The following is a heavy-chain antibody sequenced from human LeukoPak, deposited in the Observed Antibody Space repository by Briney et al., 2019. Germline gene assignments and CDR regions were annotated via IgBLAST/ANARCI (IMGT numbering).Heavy chain of an antibody. J-gene: IGHJ3*02. CDR2: IYYSGNT. V-gene: IGHV4-39*07. CDR1: GDSISTSNSY. Sequence: SETLSLTCTVSGDSISTSNSYWGWIRQPPGKGLEWIGSIYYSGNTYYNASLKSRVTISVDTSKNQFSLKLSSVTAADTAVYYCARKRMEAFDIWGQGTMVTVSS. CDR3: ARKRMEAFDI. D-gene: IGHD2-15*01.